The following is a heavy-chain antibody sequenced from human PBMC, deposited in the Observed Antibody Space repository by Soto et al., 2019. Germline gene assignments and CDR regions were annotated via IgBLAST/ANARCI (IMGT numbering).Heavy chain of an antibody. J-gene: IGHJ4*02. D-gene: IGHD6-19*01. CDR2: ISGSGGST. V-gene: IGHV3-23*01. CDR1: GFTFSSNA. Sequence: EVQLLESGGGLVQPGGSLRLSCAASGFTFSSNAMSWVRQAPGKGLEWVSAISGSGGSTYYADSVKGRFTISRDNSKNTLYLQTNSLRAKDTAVYYCAKCVAVAGPSDYWGQGTLVTVSS. CDR3: AKCVAVAGPSDY.